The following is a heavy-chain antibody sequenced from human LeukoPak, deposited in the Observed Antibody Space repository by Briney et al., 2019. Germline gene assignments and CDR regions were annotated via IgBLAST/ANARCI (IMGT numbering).Heavy chain of an antibody. CDR1: GYTFTGYY. D-gene: IGHD2-2*01. Sequence: ASVKVSCKASGYTFTGYYMHWVRQAPGQGLEWMAWMNPNSGGTSYAQKFQGRVTMTRDTSISTAYMELSSLRSEDTAVYYCARGPVVPAASTNWNFFWFWFDPWGQGTLVTVSS. V-gene: IGHV1-2*02. J-gene: IGHJ5*02. CDR2: MNPNSGGT. CDR3: ARGPVVPAASTNWNFFWFWFDP.